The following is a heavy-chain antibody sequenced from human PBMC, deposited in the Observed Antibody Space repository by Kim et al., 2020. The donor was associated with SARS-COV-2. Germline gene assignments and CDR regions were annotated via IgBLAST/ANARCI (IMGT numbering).Heavy chain of an antibody. J-gene: IGHJ6*02. CDR3: ARGLGKKYYYYYGMDV. CDR2: ISSSSSYI. D-gene: IGHD3-16*01. CDR1: GFTFSSYS. V-gene: IGHV3-21*01. Sequence: GGSLRLSCAASGFTFSSYSMNWVRQAPGKGLEWVSSISSSSSYIYYADSVKGRFTISRDNAKNSLYLQMNSLRAEDTAVYYCARGLGKKYYYYYGMDVWGQGTTVTVSS.